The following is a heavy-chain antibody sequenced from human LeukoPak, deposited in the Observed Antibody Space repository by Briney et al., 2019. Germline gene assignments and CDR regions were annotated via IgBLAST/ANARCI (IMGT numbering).Heavy chain of an antibody. CDR3: VRRAFGPRWQFLYEKKYYFDY. D-gene: IGHD4-23*01. CDR2: INHSGSG. V-gene: IGHV4-34*01. Sequence: SETLSLTCAVYGGAFTNYYWSWIRQPPGKGLEWIGEINHSGSGNYNPSLKPRLMMSVDTSKSQISLRLTSVTAADTAVYYCVRRAFGPRWQFLYEKKYYFDYWARGTLVTVSS. J-gene: IGHJ4*02. CDR1: GGAFTNYY.